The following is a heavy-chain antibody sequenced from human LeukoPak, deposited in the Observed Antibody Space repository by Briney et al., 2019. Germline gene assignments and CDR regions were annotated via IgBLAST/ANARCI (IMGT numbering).Heavy chain of an antibody. CDR1: GFPFSSYW. Sequence: GGSLRLSCVASGFPFSSYWRTWVRQAPGKGLEWVANIKQDGSKKSYVDSVKGRFTISRDNAKNSLYLQMNSLRAEDTAIYYCTRVGYIDEGIDYWGQGTLVTVSS. J-gene: IGHJ4*02. D-gene: IGHD5-24*01. CDR2: IKQDGSKK. CDR3: TRVGYIDEGIDY. V-gene: IGHV3-7*04.